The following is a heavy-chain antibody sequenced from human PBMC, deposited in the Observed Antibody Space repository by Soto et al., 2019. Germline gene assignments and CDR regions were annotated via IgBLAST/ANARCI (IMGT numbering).Heavy chain of an antibody. CDR3: AKVSARVTKYYYGSGRSWNWFDP. V-gene: IGHV3-9*01. J-gene: IGHJ5*02. CDR2: ISWNSGSI. CDR1: GFTLDDYA. D-gene: IGHD3-10*01. Sequence: PGGSLRLSCAASGFTLDDYAMHWVRQAPGKGLEWVSGISWNSGSIGYADSVKGRFTISRDNAKNSLYLQMNSLRAEDTALYYCAKVSARVTKYYYGSGRSWNWFDPWGQGTLVTVSS.